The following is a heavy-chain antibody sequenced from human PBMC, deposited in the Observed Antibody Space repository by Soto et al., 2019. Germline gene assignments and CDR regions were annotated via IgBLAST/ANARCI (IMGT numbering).Heavy chain of an antibody. CDR2: IHSSGST. CDR1: DGSINNSDYY. CDR3: ARGQRRSFYFYLPMDV. Sequence: SQLLSLTRTVCDGSINNSDYYCSWIHKPPGKGLEWIGYIHSSGSTYQNPSLKSRGTMSLDTSKNQFSLTLSSVTAADTAVYYCARGQRRSFYFYLPMDVWGQGTTVTVPS. V-gene: IGHV4-30-4*01. J-gene: IGHJ6*02. D-gene: IGHD1-26*01.